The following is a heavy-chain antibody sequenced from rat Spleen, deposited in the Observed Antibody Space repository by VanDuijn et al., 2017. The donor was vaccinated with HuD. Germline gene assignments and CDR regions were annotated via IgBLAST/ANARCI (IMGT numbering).Heavy chain of an antibody. D-gene: IGHD1-11*01. CDR2: IIYDGSRI. J-gene: IGHJ4*01. CDR3: TREGNGDVMDA. V-gene: IGHV5-17*01. CDR1: GFSFSDYA. Sequence: EVQLVESGGGLVQPGRSLKLSCAASGFSFSDYAMAWVRQAPKKGLEWVATIIYDGSRIYYRDSVKGRFTFSRDNARSTLYLQMDSLRSEDTATYYCTREGNGDVMDAWGQGASVTVSS.